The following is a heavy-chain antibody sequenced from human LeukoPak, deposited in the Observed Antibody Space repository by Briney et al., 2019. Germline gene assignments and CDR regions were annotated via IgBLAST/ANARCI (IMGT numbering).Heavy chain of an antibody. D-gene: IGHD3-3*01. CDR2: ISSSGSTI. J-gene: IGHJ4*02. CDR3: ARVDSDSYYFDY. Sequence: GGSLRLSCAASGFTVSSNYMSWIRQAPGKGLEWVSYISSSGSTIYYADSVKGRFTISRDNAKNSLYLQMNSLRAEDTAVYYCARVDSDSYYFDYWGQGTLVTVSS. V-gene: IGHV3-11*04. CDR1: GFTVSSNY.